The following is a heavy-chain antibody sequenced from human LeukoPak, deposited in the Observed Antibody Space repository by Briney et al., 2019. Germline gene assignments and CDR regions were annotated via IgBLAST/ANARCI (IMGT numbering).Heavy chain of an antibody. CDR2: ISTSSSYI. CDR3: AKDHDGEEWGNFDY. D-gene: IGHD3-10*01. CDR1: GFTFSSYS. V-gene: IGHV3-21*01. Sequence: GGSLRLSCAASGFTFSSYSMNWVRQAPGKGLEWVSSISTSSSYIYYADSVKGRFTISRDNSKNTLYLQMNSLRAKDTAVYYCAKDHDGEEWGNFDYWGQGTLVTVSS. J-gene: IGHJ4*02.